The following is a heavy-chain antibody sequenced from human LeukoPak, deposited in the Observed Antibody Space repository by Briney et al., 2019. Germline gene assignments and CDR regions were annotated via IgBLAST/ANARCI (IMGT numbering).Heavy chain of an antibody. CDR3: ARGAGYSSSRRKNYNYGMDV. Sequence: ASVRVSCKASGYDFTSNGITWVRQAPGQGLEWMGWSSAYNGDTKYAQKLQGRVTMTTDTSTRTAYMELRSLRSDDTAVYYCARGAGYSSSRRKNYNYGMDVWGQGTTVTVS. CDR1: GYDFTSNG. V-gene: IGHV1-18*01. J-gene: IGHJ6*02. D-gene: IGHD6-6*01. CDR2: SSAYNGDT.